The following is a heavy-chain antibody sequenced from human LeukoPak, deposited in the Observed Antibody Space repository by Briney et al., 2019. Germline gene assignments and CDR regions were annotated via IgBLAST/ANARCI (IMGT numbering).Heavy chain of an antibody. Sequence: PLETLSLTCTVSGGSISSYYWSWIRQPPGKGLEWIGYIYYSGSTNYNPSLKSRVTISVDTSKNQFSLKLSSVTAADTAVYYCARHYCSSTSCPRRLFYFDYWGQGTLVTVSS. CDR1: GGSISSYY. CDR2: IYYSGST. J-gene: IGHJ4*02. V-gene: IGHV4-59*08. CDR3: ARHYCSSTSCPRRLFYFDY. D-gene: IGHD2-2*01.